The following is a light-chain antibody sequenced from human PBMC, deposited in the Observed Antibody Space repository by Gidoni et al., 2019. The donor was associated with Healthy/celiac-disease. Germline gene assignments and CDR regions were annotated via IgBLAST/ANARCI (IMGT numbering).Light chain of an antibody. Sequence: DIQMTQSQDSLSASVGDRVTITCRASQSISSYLNWYQQKPGKAPKLLIYAASSLQSGVPSRFSGSGSGTDFTLTISSLQPEDFATYYCQQSYSTPRMYTFGQGTKLEIK. CDR3: QQSYSTPRMYT. V-gene: IGKV1-39*01. J-gene: IGKJ2*01. CDR2: AAS. CDR1: QSISSY.